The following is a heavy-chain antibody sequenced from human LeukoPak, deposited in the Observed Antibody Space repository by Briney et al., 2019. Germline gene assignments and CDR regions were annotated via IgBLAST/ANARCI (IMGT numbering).Heavy chain of an antibody. Sequence: LETLSLTCTVTGGSISSHYWWWLRQPPGKGLEWIGNTWYFGSTSYNPSLSNLVTISEDTSKNQISLKLSSVTAADTAIYYCAAIKRGYDDLHFHYWGQGRLVTVS. V-gene: IGHV4-59*11. CDR2: TWYFGST. D-gene: IGHD2-15*01. J-gene: IGHJ4*02. CDR3: AAIKRGYDDLHFHY. CDR1: GGSISSHY.